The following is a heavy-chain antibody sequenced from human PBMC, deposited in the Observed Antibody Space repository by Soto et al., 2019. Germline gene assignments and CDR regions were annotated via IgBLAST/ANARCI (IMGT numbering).Heavy chain of an antibody. CDR2: ISGGGGST. CDR1: GFTFSSYA. J-gene: IGHJ4*02. Sequence: EVQLLESGGNLVQPGGSLRLSCEASGFTFSSYAMRWVRQAPGKGLEWVSGISGGGGSTYYADSVKGRFTISRDNSKNTQYLQMNRLRADDTAVYYCAKVAYNILPTRGAIDHWGQGTLVTVSS. V-gene: IGHV3-23*01. CDR3: AKVAYNILPTRGAIDH. D-gene: IGHD1-20*01.